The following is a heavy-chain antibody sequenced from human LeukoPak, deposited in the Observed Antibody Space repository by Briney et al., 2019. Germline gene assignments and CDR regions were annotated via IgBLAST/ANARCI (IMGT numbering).Heavy chain of an antibody. J-gene: IGHJ6*03. CDR3: ARGGDSEGFYYYYYMDV. CDR1: GGSFSGYY. V-gene: IGHV4-34*01. D-gene: IGHD7-27*01. CDR2: INHSGST. Sequence: ASETLSLTCAVYGGSFSGYYWSWIRQPPGKGLEWIGEINHSGSTNYNPSLKSRVTISVDTSKNQFSLKLSSVTAADTAVYYCARGGDSEGFYYYYYMDVWGKGTTVTISS.